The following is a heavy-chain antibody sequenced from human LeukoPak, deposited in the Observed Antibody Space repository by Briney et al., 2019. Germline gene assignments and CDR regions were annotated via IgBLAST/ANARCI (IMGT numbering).Heavy chain of an antibody. CDR1: GGSISSYY. Sequence: SSETLSLTCTVSGGSISSYYWSWIRQPAGKGLEWIGRIYTSGSTNYNPSLKSRVTMSVDTSKNQFSLKLNSVTAADTAVYYCARVTGYMIEDYFDYWGQGTLVTVSS. CDR3: ARVTGYMIEDYFDY. J-gene: IGHJ4*02. V-gene: IGHV4-4*07. D-gene: IGHD3-22*01. CDR2: IYTSGST.